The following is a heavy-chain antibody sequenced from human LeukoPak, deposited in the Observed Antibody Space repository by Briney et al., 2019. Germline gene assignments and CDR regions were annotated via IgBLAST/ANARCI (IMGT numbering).Heavy chain of an antibody. J-gene: IGHJ6*04. V-gene: IGHV1-69*13. Sequence: GASVTVSFKSSAGTFSSYAISWVRQAPGQGLEWMGGIIPIFGTANYAQKFQGRVTITADESTSTAYMDLSSLKSEDTAVDYGASRRITVFGVVMDVWGKGTTVTVSS. D-gene: IGHD3-3*01. CDR3: ASRRITVFGVVMDV. CDR1: AGTFSSYA. CDR2: IIPIFGTA.